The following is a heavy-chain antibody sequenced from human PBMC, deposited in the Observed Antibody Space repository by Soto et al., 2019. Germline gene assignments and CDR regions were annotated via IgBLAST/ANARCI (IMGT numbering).Heavy chain of an antibody. CDR2: LYSGGTS. J-gene: IGHJ4*02. Sequence: EVQLVETGGGLIQPGGSLRLSCAASGFSISSNYMTWVRQAPGKGLEWVSLLYSGGTSYYADSVKGRFTISRDNSKNTLFLQMNSLRGEDTAVYYCARASGIMVAHNYFDFWGQGTLVTVSS. D-gene: IGHD2-8*01. CDR1: GFSISSNY. V-gene: IGHV3-53*02. CDR3: ARASGIMVAHNYFDF.